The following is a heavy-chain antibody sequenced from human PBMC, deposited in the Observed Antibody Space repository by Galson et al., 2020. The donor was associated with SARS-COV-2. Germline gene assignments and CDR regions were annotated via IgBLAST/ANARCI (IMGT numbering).Heavy chain of an antibody. CDR3: ARDPRGPLAYFDY. V-gene: IGHV3-33*01. J-gene: IGHJ4*02. D-gene: IGHD3-10*01. CDR2: IWYDGSNK. Sequence: GGSLRLSCAASGFTFSSYGMHWVRQAPGKGLEWVAVIWYDGSNKYYADSVKGRFTISRDNSKNTLYLQMNSLRAEDTAVYYCARDPRGPLAYFDYGGQGTLVTVSS. CDR1: GFTFSSYG.